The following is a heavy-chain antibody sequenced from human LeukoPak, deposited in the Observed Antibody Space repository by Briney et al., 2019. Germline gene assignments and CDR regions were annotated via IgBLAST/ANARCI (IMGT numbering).Heavy chain of an antibody. CDR3: ARDWSSMVRGVFDY. Sequence: ASVKVSCKASGYTFTSYGISWVRQAPGQGLEWMGWISAYNGNTNYAQKLQGRVTMTTDTSTSTAYMELRSLRSDDTAVYYCARDWSSMVRGVFDYWGQGTLVNVSS. CDR1: GYTFTSYG. D-gene: IGHD3-10*01. V-gene: IGHV1-18*01. CDR2: ISAYNGNT. J-gene: IGHJ4*02.